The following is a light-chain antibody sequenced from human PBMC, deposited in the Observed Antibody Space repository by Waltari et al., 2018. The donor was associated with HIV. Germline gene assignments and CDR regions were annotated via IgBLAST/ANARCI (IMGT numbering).Light chain of an antibody. Sequence: EIVLTQSPGTLSLSQGERATLSCRASQSVSSNSLAWYQQRPGQPPRFLIYGASSRAIGIPDRFSGSGSGTDFTLTISRLEPEDFAVYYCQHYGSSPWTFGQGTKVEIK. CDR3: QHYGSSPWT. CDR1: QSVSSNS. J-gene: IGKJ1*01. V-gene: IGKV3-20*01. CDR2: GAS.